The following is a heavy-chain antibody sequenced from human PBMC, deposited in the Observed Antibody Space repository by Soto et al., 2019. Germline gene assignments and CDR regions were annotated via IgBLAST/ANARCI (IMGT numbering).Heavy chain of an antibody. CDR1: GGSFSGYY. CDR3: ARHRTGLDS. D-gene: IGHD3-9*01. CDR2: INHSGST. Sequence: SETLSLTCAVYGGSFSGYYWSWIRQPPGKGLEWIGEINHSGSTNYNPSLKSRVTISVDTSKNQFSLKLSSVTAADTAIYYCARHRTGLDSWGQGTLVTVSS. J-gene: IGHJ4*02. V-gene: IGHV4-34*01.